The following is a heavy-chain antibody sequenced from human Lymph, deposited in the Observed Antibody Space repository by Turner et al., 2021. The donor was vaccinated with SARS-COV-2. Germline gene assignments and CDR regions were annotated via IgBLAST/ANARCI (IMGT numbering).Heavy chain of an antibody. CDR3: ARSRDLRSMVRGVDPFDY. Sequence: QVWLEQSRAEVKTPVASVEVSCMASGYTFTGYYMHWVRQDPGQGLEWTGWMHPDCGGNNYAQRFQGRVTMTRDTSIRTAYMELNRLSSNDTAVYYCARSRDLRSMVRGVDPFDYWGQGTLVTVSS. CDR1: GYTFTGYY. D-gene: IGHD3-10*01. CDR2: MHPDCGGN. V-gene: IGHV1-2*02. J-gene: IGHJ4*02.